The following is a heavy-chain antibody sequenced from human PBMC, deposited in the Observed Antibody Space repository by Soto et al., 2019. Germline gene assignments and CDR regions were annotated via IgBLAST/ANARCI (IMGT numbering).Heavy chain of an antibody. V-gene: IGHV4-38-2*01. Sequence: SETLFLTCAVSGYSISSGYYWGWIRQPPGKGLEWIGSIYHSGSTYYNPSLKSRVTISVDTSKNQFSLKLSSVTAADTAVYYCARLPPKRYCSSTSCYTGAFDIWGQGTMVT. CDR3: ARLPPKRYCSSTSCYTGAFDI. J-gene: IGHJ3*02. CDR1: GYSISSGYY. CDR2: IYHSGST. D-gene: IGHD2-2*02.